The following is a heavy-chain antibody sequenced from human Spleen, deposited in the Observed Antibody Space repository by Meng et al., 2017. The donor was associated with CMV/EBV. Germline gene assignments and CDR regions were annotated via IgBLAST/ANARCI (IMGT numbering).Heavy chain of an antibody. V-gene: IGHV3-11*04. D-gene: IGHD1-26*01. CDR3: ARDTRTQGDFDF. CDR2: ISSSGRTI. J-gene: IGHJ4*02. CDR1: GFTFSDSY. Sequence: SCVASGFTFSDSYMNWIRQAPGKGLEWISYISSSGRTIYYADSVKGRFTISRDNAKNSMYLQMNSLRAEDTATYYCARDTRTQGDFDFWGQGTLVTVSS.